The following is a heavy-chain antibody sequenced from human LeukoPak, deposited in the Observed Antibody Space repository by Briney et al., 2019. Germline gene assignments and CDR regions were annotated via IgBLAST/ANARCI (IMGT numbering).Heavy chain of an antibody. CDR2: IIPILGIA. CDR3: ARLLGYDFWSAVPDY. Sequence: SVKVSCKASGGTFSSYAISWVRQAPGQGLEWMGRIIPILGIANYAQKFQGRVTITADKSTSTAYMELSSLRSEDTAVYYCARLLGYDFWSAVPDYWGQGTLVTVSS. CDR1: GGTFSSYA. V-gene: IGHV1-69*04. J-gene: IGHJ4*02. D-gene: IGHD3-3*01.